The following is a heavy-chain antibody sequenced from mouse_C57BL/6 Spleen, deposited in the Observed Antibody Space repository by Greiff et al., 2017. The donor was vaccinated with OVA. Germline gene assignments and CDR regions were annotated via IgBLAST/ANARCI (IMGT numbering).Heavy chain of an antibody. J-gene: IGHJ1*03. Sequence: QVQLQQSGAELVRPGSSVKLSCKASGYTFTSYWMHWVKQRPIQGLEWIGNIDPSDSETNYNQKFKDKATLTVDKSSSTAYMQLSSLTSEDSAVYYCARAGGNYEYFDVWGTGTTVTVSS. V-gene: IGHV1-52*01. CDR3: ARAGGNYEYFDV. CDR1: GYTFTSYW. D-gene: IGHD2-1*01. CDR2: IDPSDSET.